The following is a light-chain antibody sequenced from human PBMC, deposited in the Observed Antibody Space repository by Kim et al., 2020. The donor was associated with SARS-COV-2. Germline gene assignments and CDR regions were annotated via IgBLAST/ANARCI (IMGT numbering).Light chain of an antibody. CDR2: GAS. CDR3: QQYHNWPPLT. V-gene: IGKV3D-15*01. Sequence: IVMTQSPVTLSVSPGEEATLSCSASQSISNNLAWYQQKPGQAPRLLIYGASSRATDIPARFSGSGSGTQFSLTISSLQSDDFGIYYCQQYHNWPPLTFGGGTKVDIK. CDR1: QSISNN. J-gene: IGKJ4*01.